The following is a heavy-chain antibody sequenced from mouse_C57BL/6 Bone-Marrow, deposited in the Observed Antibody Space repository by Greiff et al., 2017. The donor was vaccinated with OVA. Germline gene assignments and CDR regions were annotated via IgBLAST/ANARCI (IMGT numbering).Heavy chain of an antibody. CDR3: ARHEDEGWLGNYAMDY. V-gene: IGHV1-62-2*01. Sequence: VQLQQSGAELVKPGASVKLSCKASGYTFTEYTIHWVKQRSGQGLEWIGWFYPGSGSIKYNEKFKDKATLTADKSYSTVYMELSRLTSEDSAVYFCARHEDEGWLGNYAMDYWGQGTSVTVSS. D-gene: IGHD2-3*01. CDR2: FYPGSGSI. CDR1: GYTFTEYT. J-gene: IGHJ4*01.